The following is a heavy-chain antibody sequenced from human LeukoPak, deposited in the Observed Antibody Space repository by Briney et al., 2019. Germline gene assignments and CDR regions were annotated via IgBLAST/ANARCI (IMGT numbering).Heavy chain of an antibody. J-gene: IGHJ3*02. V-gene: IGHV3-23*01. Sequence: QAGGSLRLSCAASGFTFSSYAMSWVRQAPGKGLEWVSAISGSGGSTYYADSVKGRFTISRDNSKNTLYLQMNSLRAEDTAVYYCARDRQPLLFIAAFDIWGQGTMVTVSS. CDR3: ARDRQPLLFIAAFDI. CDR1: GFTFSSYA. CDR2: ISGSGGST. D-gene: IGHD2-21*02.